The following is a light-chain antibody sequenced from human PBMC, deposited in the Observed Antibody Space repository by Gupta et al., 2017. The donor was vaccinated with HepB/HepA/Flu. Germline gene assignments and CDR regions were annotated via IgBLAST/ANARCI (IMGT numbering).Light chain of an antibody. CDR1: NIGSKS. V-gene: IGLV3-21*04. CDR2: YNS. J-gene: IGLJ1*01. CDR3: EVWDSSSEHHV. Sequence: SYVLTQPPSASVAPGQTARITCGGNNIGSKSVHWYQQKPGQAPVLVISYNSDRPSGIPERFSGSNSENTATLTISRVEAGDEADYYCEVWDSSSEHHVFGTGTKVTVL.